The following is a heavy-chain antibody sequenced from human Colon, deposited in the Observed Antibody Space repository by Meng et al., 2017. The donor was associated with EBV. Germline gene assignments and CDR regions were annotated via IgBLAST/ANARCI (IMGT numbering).Heavy chain of an antibody. J-gene: IGHJ4*02. CDR1: GGSLSGYY. CDR3: ARTFGYCSNNNCPRTLGY. V-gene: IGHV4-34*02. CDR2: INHSGSA. D-gene: IGHD2-2*03. Sequence: QLKRWGAGLLKPSETLSPTCGVSGGSLSGYYWSWIRHFPGRTLEFIGDINHSGSANYNPSLRSRVTISVDTSKNQIFLNLHSVTAADTAVYHCARTFGYCSNNNCPRTLGYWGQGTLVTVSS.